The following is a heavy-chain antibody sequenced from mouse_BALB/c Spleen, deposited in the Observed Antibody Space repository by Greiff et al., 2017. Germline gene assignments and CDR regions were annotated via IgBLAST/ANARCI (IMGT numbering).Heavy chain of an antibody. CDR1: GFTFSSYG. J-gene: IGHJ3*01. D-gene: IGHD4-1*01. CDR3: ARDQGSNWEAWFAY. Sequence: EVKLVESGGGLVQPGGSLKLSCAASGFTFSSYGMSWVRQTPDKRLELVATINSNGGSTYYPDSVKGRFTISRDNAKNTLYLQMSSLKSEDTAMYYCARDQGSNWEAWFAYWGQGTLVTVSA. V-gene: IGHV5-6-3*01. CDR2: INSNGGST.